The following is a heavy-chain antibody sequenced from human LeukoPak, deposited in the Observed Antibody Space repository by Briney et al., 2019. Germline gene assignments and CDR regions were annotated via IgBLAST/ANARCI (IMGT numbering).Heavy chain of an antibody. V-gene: IGHV4-34*01. Sequence: PSETLSLTCAVYGCSFSGYYWSWLRQPPGNGLEWFVDINHSGSTNENPSLKRRVTISVDTSKKQLSLELSYVTAAETAVYYGARGISTSFPYDYVWGRYRYGLDYWGQGTLVTV. CDR2: INHSGST. CDR3: ARGISTSFPYDYVWGRYRYGLDY. J-gene: IGHJ4*02. CDR1: GCSFSGYY. D-gene: IGHD3-16*02.